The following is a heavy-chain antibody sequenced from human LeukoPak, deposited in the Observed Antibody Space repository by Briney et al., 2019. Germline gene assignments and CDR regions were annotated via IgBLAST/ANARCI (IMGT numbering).Heavy chain of an antibody. CDR1: GLTFSKSW. D-gene: IGHD3-10*01. CDR3: ARVYGLGMNEYYQY. J-gene: IGHJ1*01. Sequence: GGSLRLTCAASGLTFSKSWMHWVRQAPGKGLVWVSRINNDGSSTTYAGSVKGRFTISRDNAKNMVYLQMNSLRVEDTAIYYCARVYGLGMNEYYQYWGQGTLVTVPS. CDR2: INNDGSST. V-gene: IGHV3-74*01.